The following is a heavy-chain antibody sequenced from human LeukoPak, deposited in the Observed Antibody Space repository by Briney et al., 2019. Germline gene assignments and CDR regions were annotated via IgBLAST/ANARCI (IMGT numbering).Heavy chain of an antibody. CDR2: IYYSGST. Sequence: PSETLSLTCTVSGGSISSYYWSWIRQPPGKGLEWIGYIYYSGSTNYNPSLKSRVTISVDTSKNQFPLKLSSVTAADTAVYYCARDGARAAAGRGVFDYWGQGTLVTVSS. D-gene: IGHD6-13*01. V-gene: IGHV4-59*01. CDR1: GGSISSYY. J-gene: IGHJ4*02. CDR3: ARDGARAAAGRGVFDY.